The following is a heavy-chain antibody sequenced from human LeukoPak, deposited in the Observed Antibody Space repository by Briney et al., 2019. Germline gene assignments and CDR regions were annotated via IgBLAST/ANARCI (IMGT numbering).Heavy chain of an antibody. V-gene: IGHV1-24*01. CDR3: ATDPTYYYDSSGYIY. CDR2: FDPEDGET. J-gene: IGHJ4*02. Sequence: ASVKVSCKVSGYTLTELSMHWVQQAPGKGLEWMGGFDPEDGETIYAQKFQGRVTMTEDTSTDTAYMELSSLRSEDTAVYYCATDPTYYYDSSGYIYWGQGTLVTVSS. CDR1: GYTLTELS. D-gene: IGHD3-22*01.